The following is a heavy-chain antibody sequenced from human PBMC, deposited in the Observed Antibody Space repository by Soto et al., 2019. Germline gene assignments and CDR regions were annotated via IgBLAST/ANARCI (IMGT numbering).Heavy chain of an antibody. Sequence: PSETLSLTCTVSGGSISSYYWSWIRQPPGKGLEWIGYIYYSGSTNYNPSLKSRVTISVDTSKNQFSLKLSSVTAADTAVYYCAREGSRDAFDIWGQETMVTVS. J-gene: IGHJ3*02. CDR2: IYYSGST. V-gene: IGHV4-59*01. CDR3: AREGSRDAFDI. CDR1: GGSISSYY.